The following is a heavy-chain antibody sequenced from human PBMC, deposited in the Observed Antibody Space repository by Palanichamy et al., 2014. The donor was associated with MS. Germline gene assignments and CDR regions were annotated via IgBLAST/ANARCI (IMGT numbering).Heavy chain of an antibody. CDR3: ASLSPYGDPDLEDWYDP. CDR1: GGSFSRYY. J-gene: IGHJ5*02. Sequence: QVQLHQWGAGLLKPSETLSLTCAVYGGSFSRYYWNWIRQPPGKALEWIGEISPSGSTKYNPSLKSRVTISVDSSTTQFSLKMTSVTAADTAVYYCASLSPYGDPDLEDWYDPWGQGTLVTVSS. CDR2: ISPSGST. V-gene: IGHV4-34*01. D-gene: IGHD4-17*01.